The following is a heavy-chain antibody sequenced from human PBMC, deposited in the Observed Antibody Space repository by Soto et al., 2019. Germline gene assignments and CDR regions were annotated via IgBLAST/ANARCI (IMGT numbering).Heavy chain of an antibody. V-gene: IGHV4-34*01. CDR2: INHSGRT. CDR3: ARGRDY. J-gene: IGHJ4*02. Sequence: QVQLQQWGAGLLKPSETLSLTCAVYGVTLSDFYWSWIRQPPGKGLEWIGEINHSGRTNYNPSLKSRVTMSTDTSQNQFCLKLSSVTAADTAMYYCARGRDYWGQGTLVTVSS. CDR1: GVTLSDFY.